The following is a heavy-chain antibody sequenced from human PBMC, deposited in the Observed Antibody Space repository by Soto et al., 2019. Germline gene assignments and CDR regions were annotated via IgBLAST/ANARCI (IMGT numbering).Heavy chain of an antibody. Sequence: EVQLAESGGALVQPGRSLRLSCVASGFTFDDYAIHWVRQTPGKGVEWVSGLTWNGEVIGYADSVKGRFTISRDNAKNSLYLEMNSLRPEDTALYYCVKDSESSGYLTHLDYWGQGTLVTVSS. CDR3: VKDSESSGYLTHLDY. V-gene: IGHV3-9*01. CDR1: GFTFDDYA. D-gene: IGHD3-22*01. J-gene: IGHJ4*02. CDR2: LTWNGEVI.